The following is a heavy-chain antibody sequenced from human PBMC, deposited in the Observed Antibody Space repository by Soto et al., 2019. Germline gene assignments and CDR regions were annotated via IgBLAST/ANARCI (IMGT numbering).Heavy chain of an antibody. Sequence: EVHLEESGGGLVQPGGSLRLSCETSGFTFSSRWMTWVRQVPGKGLEWVANIKQDENGKDYVDSVKGRFTISRDNAKNSLYLQMNSLRAEDTAVYYCATHDGPAAAGLVLDFWGQGTRVTVSS. J-gene: IGHJ4*02. CDR2: IKQDENGK. CDR1: GFTFSSRW. CDR3: ATHDGPAAAGLVLDF. D-gene: IGHD6-13*01. V-gene: IGHV3-7*02.